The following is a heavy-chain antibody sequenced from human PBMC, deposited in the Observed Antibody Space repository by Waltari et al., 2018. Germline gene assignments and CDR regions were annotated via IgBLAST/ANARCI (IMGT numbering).Heavy chain of an antibody. CDR3: GRDRGRGLYLDS. J-gene: IGHJ4*02. D-gene: IGHD2-15*01. CDR1: GDSMSSTYW. Sequence: QLQQSGPGLVKPSGTLSLTCAVSGDSMSSTYWWSWVRQSPGKGREWIGQVHGSGKTNYNPSFASRVSVTLHTSANQFSLRVTSATAADTAVYYCGRDRGRGLYLDSWGQGTLVTVSP. CDR2: VHGSGKT. V-gene: IGHV4-4*02.